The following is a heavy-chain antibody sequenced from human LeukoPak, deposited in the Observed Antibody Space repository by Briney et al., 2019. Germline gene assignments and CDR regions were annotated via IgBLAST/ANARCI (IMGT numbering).Heavy chain of an antibody. Sequence: ASVPASSKASGYTFTGYYMNWVRQAPGQGLEWMGWINPNSGGTNYAQKFQGRVTMTRDTSISTAYMELSRLRSDDTAVYYCARGVGLCWYFDLWGGGRLVTVSS. D-gene: IGHD3/OR15-3a*01. CDR2: INPNSGGT. CDR3: ARGVGLCWYFDL. V-gene: IGHV1-2*02. CDR1: GYTFTGYY. J-gene: IGHJ2*01.